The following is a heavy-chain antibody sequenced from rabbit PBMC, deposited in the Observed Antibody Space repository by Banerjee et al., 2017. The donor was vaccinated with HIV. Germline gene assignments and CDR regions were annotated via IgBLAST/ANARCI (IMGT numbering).Heavy chain of an antibody. CDR1: GFSFSSGYY. CDR3: ARASEASGRCEDL. J-gene: IGHJ4*01. Sequence: QEQLVESGGGLVKPGASLTLTCKASGFSFSSGYYESWVRQAPGKGLEWIGCIGAGSGTSYFASSVRGRFTISKTSPTAMTLQMTSMPAADKTTNFCARASEASGRCEDLWGPGTLVTVS. D-gene: IGHD4-1*01. V-gene: IGHV1S45*01. CDR2: IGAGSGTS.